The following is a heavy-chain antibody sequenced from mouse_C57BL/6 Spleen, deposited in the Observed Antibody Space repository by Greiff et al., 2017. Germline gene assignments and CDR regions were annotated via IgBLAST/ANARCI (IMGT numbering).Heavy chain of an antibody. CDR3: AREGLYGPSGY. Sequence: QVQLKQPGAELVKPGASVKLSCKASGYTFTSYWMHWVKQRPGRGLEWIGRIDPNSGGTKYNEKFKSKATLTVDKPSSTAYMQLSSLTSEDSAVYYCAREGLYGPSGYWGQGTTLTVSS. J-gene: IGHJ2*01. CDR2: IDPNSGGT. CDR1: GYTFTSYW. V-gene: IGHV1-72*01. D-gene: IGHD2-12*01.